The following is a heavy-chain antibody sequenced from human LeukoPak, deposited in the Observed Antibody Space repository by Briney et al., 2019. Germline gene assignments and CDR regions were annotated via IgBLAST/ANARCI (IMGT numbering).Heavy chain of an antibody. CDR1: GFTFSSYG. D-gene: IGHD2-2*01. V-gene: IGHV3-30*02. CDR2: IRYDGSNK. CDR3: AKVEPPSDDIVVVPAAHLDY. J-gene: IGHJ4*02. Sequence: GGSLRLSCAASGFTFSSYGMHWVRQAPGKGLEWVAFIRYDGSNKYYADSVKGRFTISRDNSKNTLYLQMNSLRAEDTAVYYCAKVEPPSDDIVVVPAAHLDYWGQGTLVTVSS.